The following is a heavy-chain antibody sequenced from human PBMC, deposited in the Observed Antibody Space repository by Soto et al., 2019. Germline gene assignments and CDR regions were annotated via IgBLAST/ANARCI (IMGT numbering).Heavy chain of an antibody. V-gene: IGHV3-48*01. CDR3: ARDRRGGLEPHFDY. CDR1: GFSFSSYS. J-gene: IGHJ4*02. Sequence: GSLRLSCRASGFSFSSYSIDWVRQAPGKSLEWIAYISSDSLGTYYAASVRGRFTVSRENGKNEVYLQMASLRGEDTGVYYCARDRRGGLEPHFDYWGPGTLVTVS. D-gene: IGHD3-3*01. CDR2: ISSDSLGT.